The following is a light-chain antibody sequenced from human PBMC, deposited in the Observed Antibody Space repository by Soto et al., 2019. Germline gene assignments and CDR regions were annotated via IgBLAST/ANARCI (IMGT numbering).Light chain of an antibody. V-gene: IGLV2-23*02. CDR2: EVS. Sequence: QSALSQPASVSGSPGXSXTXXXXXXXXXXGSNNLVSWYQQHPGKAPKLMIYEVSKRPSGISNRFSGSKSGNTASLTISGLQAEDEADYYCCSYAGRSASYVFGAGTKLTVL. CDR1: XXXXGSNNL. J-gene: IGLJ1*01. CDR3: CSYAGRSASYV.